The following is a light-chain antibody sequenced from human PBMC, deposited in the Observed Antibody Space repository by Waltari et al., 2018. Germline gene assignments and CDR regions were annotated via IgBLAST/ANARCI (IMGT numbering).Light chain of an antibody. V-gene: IGLV2-11*01. CDR2: DVT. J-gene: IGLJ3*02. Sequence: SALTQPRSVSGSPGQSVTLSCTGTTTDLGLYTYVPWYHQHPGKAPKLIILDVTKRPSGVPDRLSGSKSGNTASLTISGLRAEDEAEYYCCSYAGSYTWVFGGGTKLTVV. CDR1: TTDLGLYTY. CDR3: CSYAGSYTWV.